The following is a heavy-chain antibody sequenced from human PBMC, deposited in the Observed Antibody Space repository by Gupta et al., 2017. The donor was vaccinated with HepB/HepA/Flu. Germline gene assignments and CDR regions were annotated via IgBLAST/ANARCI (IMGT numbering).Heavy chain of an antibody. D-gene: IGHD6-13*01. CDR1: GFTVSSDY. J-gene: IGHJ5*02. CDR2: IYSGGSP. V-gene: IGHV3-53*04. Sequence: EVQLVESGGGFVQPGESLRLSCAASGFTVSSDYMSWVRQAPGKGLGGVSVIYSGGSPYYADSVKGRLTISRENSKNTLYLEMNSLGAEETAVYYCAIGGGSWYPGYNWFAPWGQGTMVTVSS. CDR3: AIGGGSWYPGYNWFAP.